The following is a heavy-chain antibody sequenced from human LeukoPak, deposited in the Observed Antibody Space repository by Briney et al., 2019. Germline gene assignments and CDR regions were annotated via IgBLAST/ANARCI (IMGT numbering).Heavy chain of an antibody. CDR2: VYHSRGT. J-gene: IGHJ4*02. Sequence: SETLSLTCTVSGSSISSGYYWGWIRQPPGKGLEWIGTVYHSRGTYYDPSLKSRASISVDTSRNQFSLKLSSVTDADTAVYYCASDENNISWFFFWGRGALVTVSS. D-gene: IGHD6-13*01. CDR1: GSSISSGYY. V-gene: IGHV4-38-2*02. CDR3: ASDENNISWFFF.